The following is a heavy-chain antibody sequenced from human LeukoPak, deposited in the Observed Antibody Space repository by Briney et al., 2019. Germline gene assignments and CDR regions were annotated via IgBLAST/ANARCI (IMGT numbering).Heavy chain of an antibody. J-gene: IGHJ5*02. CDR3: ARGSNWNDEGGWFDP. CDR1: GYTFTSYA. Sequence: SVNVSCKASGYTFTSYAMHWVRQAPGQRLEWMGWSNAGNGNTKYSQKFQGRVTITRDTSASTAYMELSSLRSEDTAVYYCARGSNWNDEGGWFDPWGQGTLVTVSS. D-gene: IGHD1-1*01. V-gene: IGHV1-3*01. CDR2: SNAGNGNT.